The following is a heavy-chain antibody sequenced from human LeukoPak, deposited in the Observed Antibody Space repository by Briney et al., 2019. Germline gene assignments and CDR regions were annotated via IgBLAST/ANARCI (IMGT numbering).Heavy chain of an antibody. CDR3: AKASAMIVVVSKHFDY. CDR2: ISGSGGST. CDR1: GFTFSNYA. Sequence: GGSLRLSCAASGFTFSNYAMSWVRQAPGKGLEWVSDISGSGGSTYYADSVKGRFIISRDNSKNTLYLQMNSLRAEDTAVYYCAKASAMIVVVSKHFDYWGQGTLVTVSS. V-gene: IGHV3-23*01. J-gene: IGHJ4*02. D-gene: IGHD3-22*01.